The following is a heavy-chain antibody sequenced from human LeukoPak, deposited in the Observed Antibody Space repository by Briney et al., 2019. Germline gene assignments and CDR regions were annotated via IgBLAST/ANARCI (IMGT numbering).Heavy chain of an antibody. V-gene: IGHV3-74*03. D-gene: IGHD1-26*01. Sequence: SGGSLRLSCAASGFTFTTYWMHWVRQAPGKGLVWLSRINSDGSSTTYADPVKGRFTISRNNAKNTLYLQMNSLRAEDTAVYYCASGRVGATFSDYWGQGTLVTVSS. CDR2: INSDGSST. CDR3: ASGRVGATFSDY. CDR1: GFTFTTYW. J-gene: IGHJ4*02.